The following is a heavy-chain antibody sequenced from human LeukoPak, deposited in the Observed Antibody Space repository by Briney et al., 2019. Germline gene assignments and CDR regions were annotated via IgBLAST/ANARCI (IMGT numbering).Heavy chain of an antibody. D-gene: IGHD2-2*02. CDR1: GFTFSSYS. CDR2: ISSSSSTI. Sequence: GGSLRLSCAASGFTFSSYSMNWVRQAPGKGLEWVSYISSSSSTIYYADSVKGRFTISRDNAKNSLYLQMNSLRAEDTAVYYCARVDAQYCSSTSCYTGGFDYWGQGTLVTVSS. J-gene: IGHJ4*02. V-gene: IGHV3-48*01. CDR3: ARVDAQYCSSTSCYTGGFDY.